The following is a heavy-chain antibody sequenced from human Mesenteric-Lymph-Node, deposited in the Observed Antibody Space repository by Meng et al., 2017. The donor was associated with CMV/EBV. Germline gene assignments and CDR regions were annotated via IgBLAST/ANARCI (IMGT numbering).Heavy chain of an antibody. Sequence: CIVSGGSISSGDYYWSWIRQHPGKGLEWIGYIYYSGATYYNPSLQSRIIISVDTSKNQFSLKLSSVTAADTAVYYCARDRGYGDFAVWGQGTLVTVSS. CDR3: ARDRGYGDFAV. CDR2: IYYSGAT. V-gene: IGHV4-31*03. J-gene: IGHJ4*02. D-gene: IGHD4-17*01. CDR1: GGSISSGDYY.